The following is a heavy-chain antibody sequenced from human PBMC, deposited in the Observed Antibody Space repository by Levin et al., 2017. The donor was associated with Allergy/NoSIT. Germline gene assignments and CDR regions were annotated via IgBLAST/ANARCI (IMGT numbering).Heavy chain of an antibody. CDR1: GFTFSSYG. V-gene: IGHV3-30*18. J-gene: IGHJ4*02. CDR3: AKGLAAPGTLDY. CDR2: ISYDGSNT. Sequence: HTGGSLRLSCAASGFTFSSYGLHWVRQAPGKGLEWVTFISYDGSNTYYADSVKGRFTISRDNSKNTLYLQMNSLRAEDTAVYYCAKGLAAPGTLDYWGQGTLVTVSS. D-gene: IGHD6-13*01.